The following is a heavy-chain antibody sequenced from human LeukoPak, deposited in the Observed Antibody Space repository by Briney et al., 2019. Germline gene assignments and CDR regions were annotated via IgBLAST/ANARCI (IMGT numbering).Heavy chain of an antibody. CDR1: GGSISSSSYY. CDR3: ARHVRSVVAKRGGFDY. Sequence: SETLSLTCTVSGGSISSSSYYWGWIRQPPGKGLEWIGSIYYSGSTYYNPSLKSRVTISVGKSKNQLSLKLSSVTAADTAVYYCARHVRSVVAKRGGFDYWGQGTLVTVSS. CDR2: IYYSGST. V-gene: IGHV4-39*07. J-gene: IGHJ4*02. D-gene: IGHD2-15*01.